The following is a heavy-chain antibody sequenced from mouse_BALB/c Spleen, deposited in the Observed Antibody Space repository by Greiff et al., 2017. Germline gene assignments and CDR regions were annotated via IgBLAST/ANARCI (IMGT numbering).Heavy chain of an antibody. Sequence: VKVVESGPGLVQPSQSLSITCTVSGFSLTSYGVHWVRQSPGKGLEWLGVIWSGGSTDYNAAFISRLSISKDNSKSQVFFKMNSLQADDTAIYYCASTMPPYAMDYWGQGTSVTVSS. CDR1: GFSLTSYG. V-gene: IGHV2-4-1*01. CDR2: IWSGGST. J-gene: IGHJ4*01. CDR3: ASTMPPYAMDY. D-gene: IGHD1-1*02.